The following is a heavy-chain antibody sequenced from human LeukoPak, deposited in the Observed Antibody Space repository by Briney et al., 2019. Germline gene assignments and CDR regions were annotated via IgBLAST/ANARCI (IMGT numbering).Heavy chain of an antibody. CDR3: ARRRAEGGSNGHYNWFDP. J-gene: IGHJ5*02. Sequence: PSETLSLTCTVSGGSISNYYWSWIRQPPGKELEWIGDISYSGSTTYKPSLISRVTISVDTSKNQFSLRLNSVTAADTAVYYCARRRAEGGSNGHYNWFDPWGQGTLVTVSS. CDR2: ISYSGST. V-gene: IGHV4-59*08. CDR1: GGSISNYY. D-gene: IGHD6-13*01.